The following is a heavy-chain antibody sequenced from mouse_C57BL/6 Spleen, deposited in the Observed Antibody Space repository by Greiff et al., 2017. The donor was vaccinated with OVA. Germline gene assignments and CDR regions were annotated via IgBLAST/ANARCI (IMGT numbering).Heavy chain of an antibody. V-gene: IGHV1-63*01. CDR1: GYTFTNYW. CDR3: ARGGNYWYFDV. CDR2: IYPGGGYT. Sequence: VKLMESGAELVRPGTSVKMSCKASGYTFTNYWIGWAKQRPGHGLEWIGDIYPGGGYTNYNEKFKGKATLTADKSSSTAYMQFSSLTSEDSAIYYCARGGNYWYFDVWGTGTTVTVSS. J-gene: IGHJ1*03. D-gene: IGHD2-1*01.